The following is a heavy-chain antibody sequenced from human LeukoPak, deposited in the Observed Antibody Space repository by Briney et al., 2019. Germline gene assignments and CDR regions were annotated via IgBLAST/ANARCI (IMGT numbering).Heavy chain of an antibody. Sequence: ASVKVSCKASGYTFTGYYMHWVRQAPGQGLEWMGWINPNSGGTNYAQKFQGRVTMTRETSISTAYMELSRLRSDDTAVYYCARESANCTNGVCYTEDYFDYWGQGTLVTVSS. CDR2: INPNSGGT. CDR1: GYTFTGYY. D-gene: IGHD2-8*01. V-gene: IGHV1-2*02. J-gene: IGHJ4*02. CDR3: ARESANCTNGVCYTEDYFDY.